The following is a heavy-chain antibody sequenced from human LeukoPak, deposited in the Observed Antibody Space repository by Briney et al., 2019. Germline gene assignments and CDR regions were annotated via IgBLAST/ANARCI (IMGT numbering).Heavy chain of an antibody. D-gene: IGHD3-22*01. J-gene: IGHJ4*02. CDR2: IYYSGST. V-gene: IGHV4-39*07. CDR3: ARDLRDSSGYYLDY. CDR1: GGSISSSSYY. Sequence: SETLSLTCTVSGGSISSSSYYWGWIRQPPGKGLEWIGSIYYSGSTYYNPSLKSRVTISVDTSKNQFSLKLSSVTAADTAVYYCARDLRDSSGYYLDYWGQGTLVTVSS.